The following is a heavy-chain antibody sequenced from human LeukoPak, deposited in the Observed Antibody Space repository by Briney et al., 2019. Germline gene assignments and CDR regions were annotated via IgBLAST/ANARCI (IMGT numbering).Heavy chain of an antibody. J-gene: IGHJ4*02. CDR1: GYTFTSYH. CDR3: ARGSHFDPFDC. D-gene: IGHD3-9*01. CDR2: MNPKTGDT. Sequence: ASVKVSCKASGYTFTSYHVNWVGQASGQGLEWMGWMNPKTGDTGYAQKFQGRVTMTRNTSISTAYMEVSSLRSKDTAVYYCARGSHFDPFDCWGQGTLVTVSS. V-gene: IGHV1-8*01.